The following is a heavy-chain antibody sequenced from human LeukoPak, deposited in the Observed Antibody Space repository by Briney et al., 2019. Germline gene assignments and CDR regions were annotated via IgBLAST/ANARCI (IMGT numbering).Heavy chain of an antibody. D-gene: IGHD5-24*01. CDR2: INPADSDA. J-gene: IGHJ5*02. CDR3: ARIQKLARWLQSGDWFDP. Sequence: KDGESLKISCKGSGYSFASYWIGWVRQMPGRGLEWMGSINPADSDARYSPSFQGQVTISADKSISTAYLQWSSLKASDTAIYFCARIQKLARWLQSGDWFDPWGQGTLVTVSS. V-gene: IGHV5-51*01. CDR1: GYSFASYW.